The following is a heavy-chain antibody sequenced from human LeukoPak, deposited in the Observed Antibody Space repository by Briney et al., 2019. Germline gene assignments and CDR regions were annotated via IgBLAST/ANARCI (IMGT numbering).Heavy chain of an antibody. J-gene: IGHJ5*02. CDR2: ISYSGST. V-gene: IGHV4-59*01. Sequence: SETLSLTCTVSGGSISSYYWSRIRQPPGKGLEWIGYISYSGSTNFNPSLKSRVTISVDTSKNQFSLKLSSVNAADTAVYYCAREGTAGTNLNWFDPWGQGTLVTVSS. CDR3: AREGTAGTNLNWFDP. CDR1: GGSISSYY. D-gene: IGHD1-1*01.